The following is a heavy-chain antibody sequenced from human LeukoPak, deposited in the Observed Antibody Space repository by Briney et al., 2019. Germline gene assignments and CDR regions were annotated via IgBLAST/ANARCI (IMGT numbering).Heavy chain of an antibody. CDR2: FDPEDGET. CDR3: ATLNYYGSGSYYNYGMDV. J-gene: IGHJ6*02. Sequence: ASVKVSCKVSGYTLIELSMHWVRRAPGKGLEWMGGFDPEDGETIYAQKFQGRVTMTEDTSTDTAYMELSSLRSEDTAVYYCATLNYYGSGSYYNYGMDVWGQGTTLTVSS. V-gene: IGHV1-24*01. CDR1: GYTLIELS. D-gene: IGHD3-10*01.